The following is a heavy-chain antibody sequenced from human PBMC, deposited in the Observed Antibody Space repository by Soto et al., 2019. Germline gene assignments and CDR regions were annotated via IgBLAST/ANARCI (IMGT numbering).Heavy chain of an antibody. J-gene: IGHJ4*02. CDR1: GGSISSVDYY. CDR2: IYYSGST. CDR3: ARGIAVAGFDY. V-gene: IGHV4-30-4*02. D-gene: IGHD6-19*01. Sequence: SETLSLTCTVSGGSISSVDYYWSWIRQPPGKGLEWIGYIYYSGSTNYNPSLKSRVTISVDTSKNQFSLKLSSVTAADTAVYYCARGIAVAGFDYWGQGTLVTVS.